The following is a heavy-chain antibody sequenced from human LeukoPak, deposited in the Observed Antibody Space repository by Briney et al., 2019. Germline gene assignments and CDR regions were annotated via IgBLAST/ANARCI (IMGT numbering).Heavy chain of an antibody. J-gene: IGHJ1*01. Sequence: GGSLRLSCAASGFTVSSNYMSWVRQAPEKRLEWVSVIYSGGSTYYADSVKGRFTISRDNSKNTLYLQMNSLRAEDTAVYYCARAGIAAAAAGYFQHWGQGTLVTVSS. V-gene: IGHV3-53*01. D-gene: IGHD6-13*01. CDR1: GFTVSSNY. CDR3: ARAGIAAAAAGYFQH. CDR2: IYSGGST.